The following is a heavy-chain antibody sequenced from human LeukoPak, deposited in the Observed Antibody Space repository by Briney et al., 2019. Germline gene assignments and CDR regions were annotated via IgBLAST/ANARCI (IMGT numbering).Heavy chain of an antibody. J-gene: IGHJ4*02. CDR3: AKEGITMVRGVIDY. D-gene: IGHD3-10*01. CDR1: EFTFGNFA. Sequence: GGSLRLSCAASEFTFGNFAMSWVRQAPGKGLEWVSYIRGGGAGALYADSVKGRFTVSRDNSRSTLYLQMNSLRAEDTAVYYCAKEGITMVRGVIDYWGQGTLVTVSS. CDR2: IRGGGAGA. V-gene: IGHV3-23*01.